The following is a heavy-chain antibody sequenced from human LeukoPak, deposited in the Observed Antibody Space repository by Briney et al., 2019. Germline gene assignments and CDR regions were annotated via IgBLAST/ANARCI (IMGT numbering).Heavy chain of an antibody. V-gene: IGHV1-58*01. Sequence: GASVKVSCTASGFTFTSSAVQWVRQARGQRLEWRGWIVVDSGNTNYAQKFPDTVTITRDMSTSTTYMELSSLRSEDTAVYYCAADRHYDFWSGHWAFDIWGQGTMVTVSS. CDR3: AADRHYDFWSGHWAFDI. CDR1: GFTFTSSA. D-gene: IGHD3-3*01. J-gene: IGHJ3*02. CDR2: IVVDSGNT.